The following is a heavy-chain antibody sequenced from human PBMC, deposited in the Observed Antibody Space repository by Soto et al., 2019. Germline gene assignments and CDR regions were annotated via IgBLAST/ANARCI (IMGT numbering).Heavy chain of an antibody. D-gene: IGHD1-26*01. CDR1: GYTFTSSG. Sequence: QVQLVQSGAEVDQPGASVKVSCKASGYTFTSSGISWVRQAPGQGLEWMGWISTDNGNTNYAEKCQGRVTMTTDTSTSTAYMGRTSLRYDGTAVYYCGRVEYSGRKFDYWGPGTLVTVSS. J-gene: IGHJ4*02. CDR3: GRVEYSGRKFDY. V-gene: IGHV1-18*01. CDR2: ISTDNGNT.